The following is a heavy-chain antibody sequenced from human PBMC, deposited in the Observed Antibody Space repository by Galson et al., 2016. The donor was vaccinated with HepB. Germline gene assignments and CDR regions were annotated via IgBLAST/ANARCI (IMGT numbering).Heavy chain of an antibody. CDR3: AREGYYDSSGYYYESGLDY. CDR1: GYIFTNYG. J-gene: IGHJ4*02. Sequence: SVKVSCKASGYIFTNYGISWVRQAPGQGLEWMGWISVYNGNINYAQKLQGRVTMTTDTSTSTAYMELRSLRSDDTSLYYCAREGYYDSSGYYYESGLDYWGQGTLVTVSS. D-gene: IGHD3-22*01. CDR2: ISVYNGNI. V-gene: IGHV1-18*01.